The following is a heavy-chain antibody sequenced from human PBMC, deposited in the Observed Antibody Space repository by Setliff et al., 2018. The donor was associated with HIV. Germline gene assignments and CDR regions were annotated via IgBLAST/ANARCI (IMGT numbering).Heavy chain of an antibody. Sequence: ASVKVSCKASGYTFTGYYMHWVRQAPGQGLEWMGRINPNSGGTNYAQKFQGRVTMTRDTSVSTAYMELSRLRSDDTAVYYCAKRKGNYDYYFDYWGQGTLVTVSS. CDR1: GYTFTGYY. CDR3: AKRKGNYDYYFDY. V-gene: IGHV1-2*06. J-gene: IGHJ4*02. D-gene: IGHD4-4*01. CDR2: INPNSGGT.